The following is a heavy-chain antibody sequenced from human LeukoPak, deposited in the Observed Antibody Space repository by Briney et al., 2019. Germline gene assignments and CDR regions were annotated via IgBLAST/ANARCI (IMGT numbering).Heavy chain of an antibody. CDR3: ATVRGNYDAFHI. J-gene: IGHJ3*02. CDR2: FDPEDGET. CDR1: GYTLTELS. Sequence: APVKVSCTVSGYTLTELSMHWVRQAPGKGLEWMGGFDPEDGETIYAQKFQGRVTMTEDTSTDTAYMELSSLRSEDTAVYYCATVRGNYDAFHIWGQGTMVTVSS. V-gene: IGHV1-24*01. D-gene: IGHD1-26*01.